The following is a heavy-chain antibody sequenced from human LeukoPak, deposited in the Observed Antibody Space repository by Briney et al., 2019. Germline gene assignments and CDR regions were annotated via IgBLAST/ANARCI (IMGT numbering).Heavy chain of an antibody. J-gene: IGHJ6*03. CDR2: ISSTGSAI. CDR1: GFTFSSYE. CDR3: AKGSKEVLFTRDHYMDV. Sequence: GGSLRLSCAASGFTFSSYEMNWVRQAPGKGLEWVSYISSTGSAIYYADSVKGRFTISRDNAKNSLYLQMNSLRAEDTAVYYCAKGSKEVLFTRDHYMDVWGKGTTVTISS. V-gene: IGHV3-48*03. D-gene: IGHD3-3*01.